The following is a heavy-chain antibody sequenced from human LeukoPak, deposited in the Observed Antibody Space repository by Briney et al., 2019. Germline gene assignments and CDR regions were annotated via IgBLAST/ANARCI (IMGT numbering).Heavy chain of an antibody. D-gene: IGHD3-16*01. V-gene: IGHV3-21*01. CDR3: ARSWGDKNFDY. Sequence: GGSLRLSCAASGFTFSSYSMNWVRQAPGKGLEWVSSISSSSSYIYYADSVKGRFTISRDNAKNSLYLQMNSLRAEDTAVYYCARSWGDKNFDYWGQGTLVTVSS. CDR2: ISSSSSYI. J-gene: IGHJ4*02. CDR1: GFTFSSYS.